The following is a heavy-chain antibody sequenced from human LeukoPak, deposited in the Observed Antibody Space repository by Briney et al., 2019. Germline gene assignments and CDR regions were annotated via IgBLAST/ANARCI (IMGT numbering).Heavy chain of an antibody. CDR2: IYYSGST. J-gene: IGHJ3*02. CDR1: GGSISSYY. D-gene: IGHD5-18*01. Sequence: SETLSLTCTVSGGSISSYYGSWIRQPPGKGLEWIGYIYYSGSTNYNPSLKSRVTISVDTSKNQFSLKLSSVTAADTAVYYCARDAKRDTAMVPNIAFDIWGQGTMVTVSS. CDR3: ARDAKRDTAMVPNIAFDI. V-gene: IGHV4-59*01.